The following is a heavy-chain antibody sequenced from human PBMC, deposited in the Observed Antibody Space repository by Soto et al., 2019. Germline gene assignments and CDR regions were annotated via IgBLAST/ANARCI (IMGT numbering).Heavy chain of an antibody. CDR1: GYTFITSYY. J-gene: IGHJ3*02. CDR3: AKDTGYDHDAFDI. D-gene: IGHD5-12*01. Sequence: ASVKVSCKASGYTFITSYYTHWVRQAPGQGLEWMGIINPTGTMTKYSERYQGRHTKTRDTSTSTEYMDPSTLTSEDTAVYLCAKDTGYDHDAFDIWGQGTMVTVSS. V-gene: IGHV1-46*01. CDR2: INPTGTMT.